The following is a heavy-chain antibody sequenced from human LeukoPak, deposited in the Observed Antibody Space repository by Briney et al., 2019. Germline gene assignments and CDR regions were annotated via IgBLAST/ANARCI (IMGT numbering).Heavy chain of an antibody. D-gene: IGHD3-3*01. V-gene: IGHV3-30*04. Sequence: GGSLRLSCAASGFTFSSYAMHWVRQAPGKGLEWVAVISYDGSNKYYADSVKGRFTISRDNSKNTLYLQMNSLRAEDTAVYYCAREAYDFWSGYRTFDYWGQGTLVTVSS. J-gene: IGHJ4*02. CDR1: GFTFSSYA. CDR3: AREAYDFWSGYRTFDY. CDR2: ISYDGSNK.